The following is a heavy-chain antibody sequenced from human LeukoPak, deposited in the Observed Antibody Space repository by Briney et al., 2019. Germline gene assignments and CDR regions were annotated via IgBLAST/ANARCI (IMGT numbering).Heavy chain of an antibody. J-gene: IGHJ5*02. V-gene: IGHV4-59*01. CDR2: IYYSGST. D-gene: IGHD5-12*01. CDR3: VRAVGPVGGYDSP. Sequence: SETLSLTCTVSGGSFSSYYWSWIRQPPGKGLEWIGYIYYSGSTNYNPSLKSRVTISLDTSKNQFSLKLSSVTAADTVVYYCVRAVGPVGGYDSPWGQGTLVTVSS. CDR1: GGSFSSYY.